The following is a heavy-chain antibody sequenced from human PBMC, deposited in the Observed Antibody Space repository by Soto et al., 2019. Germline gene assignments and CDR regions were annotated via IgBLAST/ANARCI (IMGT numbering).Heavy chain of an antibody. CDR3: AREVPDSSGYFFEY. Sequence: GGSLRLSCAASGFTFSDYYMSWIRQAPGKGLEWVSYISSSGSTIYYAGSVKGRFTISRDNAKNSLYLQMNSLRGEDTAVYYCAREVPDSSGYFFEYWGQGPLVTVSS. J-gene: IGHJ4*02. V-gene: IGHV3-11*01. CDR2: ISSSGSTI. D-gene: IGHD3-22*01. CDR1: GFTFSDYY.